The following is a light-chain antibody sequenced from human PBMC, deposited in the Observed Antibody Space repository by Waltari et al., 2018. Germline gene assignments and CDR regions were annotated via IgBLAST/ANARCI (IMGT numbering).Light chain of an antibody. CDR2: RAS. CDR3: QQYHTYPWT. V-gene: IGKV1-5*03. Sequence: DIQMTQSPSTLSASVGDRITITCRASHSITIWLAWYQQKPGEAPKLLIFRASSLESGVPSRFSGSGSGTEFTLTISSLQPDDFATYYCQQYHTYPWTFGQGTKVEIK. J-gene: IGKJ1*01. CDR1: HSITIW.